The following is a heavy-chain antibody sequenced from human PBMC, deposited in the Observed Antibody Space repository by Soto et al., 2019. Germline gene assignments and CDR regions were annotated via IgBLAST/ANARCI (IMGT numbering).Heavy chain of an antibody. J-gene: IGHJ4*02. D-gene: IGHD1-20*01. CDR3: ARDLRSITGKLAHFDY. CDR1: GFTFGNYA. Sequence: PGGSLRLPNAASGFTFGNYAVRRVRQDTGKGLEWVAVISYDGSNKYYADSVKGRFTISRDNSKNTLYLQMDSLRAEDTAVYYCARDLRSITGKLAHFDYWGQGTLVTVSS. V-gene: IGHV3-30-3*01. CDR2: ISYDGSNK.